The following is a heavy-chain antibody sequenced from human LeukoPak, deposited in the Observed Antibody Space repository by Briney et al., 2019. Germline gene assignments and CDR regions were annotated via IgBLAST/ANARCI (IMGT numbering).Heavy chain of an antibody. V-gene: IGHV1-18*01. CDR1: GYSFSSYG. CDR3: ARAPMFASPDY. J-gene: IGHJ4*02. Sequence: ASVKVSCKASGYSFSSYGINWARQAPGQGLVWMGWISAHNGNTNYAQKFQDRATMTTDTSTSTAYMELRNLRSDDTAVYYCARAPMFASPDYWGQGTLVTVSS. D-gene: IGHD3-10*02. CDR2: ISAHNGNT.